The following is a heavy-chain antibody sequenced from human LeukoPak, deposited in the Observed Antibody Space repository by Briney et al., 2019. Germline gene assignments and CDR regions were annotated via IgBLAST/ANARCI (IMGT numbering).Heavy chain of an antibody. CDR2: IYYSGST. Sequence: SETLSLTCTVSGYSISNGYYWSWIRQPPGKGLEWIGYIYYSGSTNYNPSLKSRVTISVDTSKNQFSLKLSSVTAADTAVYYCARADYDLNYYYYYMDVWGKGTTVTISS. CDR1: GYSISNGYY. V-gene: IGHV4-59*01. D-gene: IGHD3-3*01. CDR3: ARADYDLNYYYYYMDV. J-gene: IGHJ6*03.